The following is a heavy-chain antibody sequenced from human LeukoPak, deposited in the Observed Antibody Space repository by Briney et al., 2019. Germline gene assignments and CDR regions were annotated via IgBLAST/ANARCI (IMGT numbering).Heavy chain of an antibody. Sequence: GGSLRLSCAASGFAFSDYYMGWVRQAPGKGLQWVSYISGSNSYTNYADSVKGRFTISRDNSKNSLYLQMNSLRAEDTAVYYCAAFYYSAFFDYWGLGTLVTVSS. V-gene: IGHV3-11*03. CDR3: AAFYYSAFFDY. CDR1: GFAFSDYY. J-gene: IGHJ4*02. CDR2: ISGSNSYT. D-gene: IGHD4/OR15-4a*01.